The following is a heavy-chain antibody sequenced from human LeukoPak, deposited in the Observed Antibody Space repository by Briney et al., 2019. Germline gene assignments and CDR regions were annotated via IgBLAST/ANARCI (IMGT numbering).Heavy chain of an antibody. D-gene: IGHD6-19*01. Sequence: ASVKVSCKASGYTFTSYYMHWVRQAPGQGLEWMGIINPSGGSTSYAQKFQGRVTMTRNTSISTAYMELSSLRSEDTAVYYCARGGGMIAVAGRWYSKDYYYYGMDVWGQGTTVTVSS. V-gene: IGHV1-46*01. CDR1: GYTFTSYY. CDR2: INPSGGST. J-gene: IGHJ6*02. CDR3: ARGGGMIAVAGRWYSKDYYYYGMDV.